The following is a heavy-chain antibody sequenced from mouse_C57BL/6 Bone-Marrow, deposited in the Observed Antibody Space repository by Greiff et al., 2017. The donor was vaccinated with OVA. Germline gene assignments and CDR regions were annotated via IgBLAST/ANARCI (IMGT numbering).Heavy chain of an antibody. CDR3: ASYYYGSSYEGVDY. Sequence: VQVKESGPELVKPGASVKISCKASGYAFSSSWMNWVKQRPGKGLEWIGRIYPGDGDTNYNGKFKGKATLTADKSSSTAYMQLSSLTSEDSAVYFCASYYYGSSYEGVDYWGQGTTLTVSS. D-gene: IGHD1-1*01. V-gene: IGHV1-82*01. CDR1: GYAFSSSW. J-gene: IGHJ2*01. CDR2: IYPGDGDT.